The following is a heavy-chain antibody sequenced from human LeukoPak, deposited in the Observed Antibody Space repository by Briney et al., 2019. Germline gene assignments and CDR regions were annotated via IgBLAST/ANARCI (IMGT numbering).Heavy chain of an antibody. D-gene: IGHD4-17*01. Sequence: ASVKVSCKVSGYTLTELSMHWVRQAPGKGLEWMGGFDPEDGETIYAQKFQGRVTMTEDTSTDTAYMELSSLRSEDTAVYYCATDRAEDYGDIFDYWGQGTLVTVSS. J-gene: IGHJ4*02. CDR3: ATDRAEDYGDIFDY. CDR2: FDPEDGET. V-gene: IGHV1-24*01. CDR1: GYTLTELS.